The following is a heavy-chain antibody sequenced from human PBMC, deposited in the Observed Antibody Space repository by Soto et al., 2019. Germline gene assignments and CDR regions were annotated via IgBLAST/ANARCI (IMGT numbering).Heavy chain of an antibody. Sequence: ETLSLTCTVSGGSISSSSYYWGWIRQPPGKGLEWIGSIYYSGSTNYNPSLKSRVTISVDTSKNQFSLKLSSVTAADTAVYYCARAKAPLYSSSWYWFDPWGQGTLVTVSS. CDR3: ARAKAPLYSSSWYWFDP. V-gene: IGHV4-39*07. CDR1: GGSISSSSYY. D-gene: IGHD6-13*01. J-gene: IGHJ5*02. CDR2: IYYSGST.